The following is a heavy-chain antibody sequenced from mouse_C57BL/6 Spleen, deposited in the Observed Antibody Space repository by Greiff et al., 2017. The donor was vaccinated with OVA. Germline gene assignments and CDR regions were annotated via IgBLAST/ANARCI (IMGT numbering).Heavy chain of an antibody. D-gene: IGHD2-3*01. V-gene: IGHV1-64*01. Sequence: QVQLQQPGAELVKPGASVKLSCKASGYTFTSYWMHWVKQRPGQGLEWIGMIHPNSGSTNYNEKFKSKATLTVDKSSSTAYMQRSSLTSEDSAVYYCARMEPGGAMDYWGQGTSVTVSS. CDR1: GYTFTSYW. CDR2: IHPNSGST. CDR3: ARMEPGGAMDY. J-gene: IGHJ4*01.